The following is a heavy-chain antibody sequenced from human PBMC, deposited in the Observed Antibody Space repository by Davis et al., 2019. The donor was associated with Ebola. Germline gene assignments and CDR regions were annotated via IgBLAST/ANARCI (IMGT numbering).Heavy chain of an antibody. Sequence: PGGSLRLSCAASAFTFSNYWMYWVRQAPGEGLMCVSRINSDGTFTTYADSVKGRFTISRDNAKNSLYLQMNSLRAEDTAVYYCFYSYGMDVWGKGTTVTVSS. CDR1: AFTFSNYW. V-gene: IGHV3-74*01. CDR2: INSDGTFT. J-gene: IGHJ6*04. CDR3: FYSYGMDV.